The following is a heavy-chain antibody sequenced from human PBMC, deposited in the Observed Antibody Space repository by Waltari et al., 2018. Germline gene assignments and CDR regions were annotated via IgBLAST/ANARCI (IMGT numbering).Heavy chain of an antibody. CDR2: IKKDGGEK. J-gene: IGHJ4*02. Sequence: EVQLVESGGGLVQPGGSLRPSCAAFGLTFSAFWMTWVRQAPGKGLEWVANIKKDGGEKYYVDSVKGRFTVSRDNAKNSLYLQMSSLRAEDTAVYYCARDRGYCGGDCYKNLDSWGQGTLVAVSS. D-gene: IGHD2-21*01. CDR1: GLTFSAFW. CDR3: ARDRGYCGGDCYKNLDS. V-gene: IGHV3-7*01.